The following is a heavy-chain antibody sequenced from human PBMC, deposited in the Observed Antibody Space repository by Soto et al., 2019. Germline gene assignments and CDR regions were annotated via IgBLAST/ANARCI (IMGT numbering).Heavy chain of an antibody. D-gene: IGHD5-18*01. CDR3: ARDQHCGVSPCFGYPDV. J-gene: IGHJ6*03. CDR2: IIPLLGLT. V-gene: IGHV1-69*08. Sequence: QVQLLQSGAEMKKPGSSVTVSCHASGDTFSTHTITWLRQAPGQGLEWVGRIIPLLGLTDYAQKFLGRATIRADKATSTADLVLRRLTSKDTALYYCARDQHCGVSPCFGYPDVGGTGTAVTVSS. CDR1: GDTFSTHT.